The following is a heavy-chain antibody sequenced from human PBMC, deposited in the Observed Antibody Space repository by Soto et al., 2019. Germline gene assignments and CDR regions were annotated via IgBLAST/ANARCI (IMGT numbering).Heavy chain of an antibody. J-gene: IGHJ4*02. CDR1: GVSVSANVY. CDR3: ARDLGQGNTPGHNYFDY. CDR2: SYYRGGA. D-gene: IGHD2-8*02. Sequence: QVQLQASGPGLVKPSETLSLTCTVSGVSVSANVYWSWIRQSPGKGLEWIGWSYYRGGAKYNPSLKSRVTISVDTSKNQFSLRLDSVTATDTAVYFCARDLGQGNTPGHNYFDYWGQGTRVTVSS. V-gene: IGHV4-61*01.